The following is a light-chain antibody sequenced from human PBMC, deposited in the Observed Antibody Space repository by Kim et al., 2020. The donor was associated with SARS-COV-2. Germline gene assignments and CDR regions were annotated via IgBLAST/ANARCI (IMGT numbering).Light chain of an antibody. CDR1: QNLLYNSNNKNY. V-gene: IGKV4-1*01. J-gene: IGKJ2*01. CDR2: WAS. Sequence: RATINCKSSQNLLYNSNNKNYLAWFQQKPGQPPKLLIYWASTRESGVPDRFSGSGSGTDFTLTISSLQAEDVAVYYCQQYYSTPYTFGQGTKLEI. CDR3: QQYYSTPYT.